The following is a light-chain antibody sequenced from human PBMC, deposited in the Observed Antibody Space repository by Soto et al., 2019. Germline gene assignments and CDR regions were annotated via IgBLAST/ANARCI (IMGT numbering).Light chain of an antibody. J-gene: IGKJ4*01. CDR3: QQYYSSPT. V-gene: IGKV3-15*01. CDR1: QSVSSN. CDR2: GAS. Sequence: EIVMTQSPATLSVSPGERATLSCRASQSVSSNLAWYQQKPGQAPRLLIYGASTRATGIPARFSGSGSGTEFTLTLSSLQSEDFAVYYCQQYYSSPTFGGGTKVEMK.